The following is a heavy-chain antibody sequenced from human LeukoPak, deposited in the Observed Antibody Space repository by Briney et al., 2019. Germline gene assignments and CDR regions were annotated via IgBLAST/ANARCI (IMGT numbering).Heavy chain of an antibody. CDR1: GGTFSSYT. CDR2: IIPILGIA. V-gene: IGHV1-69*04. J-gene: IGHJ6*02. D-gene: IGHD2-2*01. CDR3: ARDPPYCSITSCSSCYYYYGMDV. Sequence: VASVKVSCKASGGTFSSYTISWVRQAPGQGLEWMGRIIPILGIANYAQKFQGRVTITADKSTSTAYMERSSLTSEDTAVYYCARDPPYCSITSCSSCYYYYGMDVWGQGTTVTVSS.